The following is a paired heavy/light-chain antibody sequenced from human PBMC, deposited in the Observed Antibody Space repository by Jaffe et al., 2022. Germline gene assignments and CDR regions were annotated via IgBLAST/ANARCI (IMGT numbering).Heavy chain of an antibody. CDR2: ISANGDIT. J-gene: IGHJ3*02. Sequence: EMQLVESGGGLVQPGGSLRLSCVASGFTFSKYGLHWVRQAPGKGLEYVSAISANGDITFYANSVKGRFTISRDNSENTLYLEMGGLRAEDMALYYCTSDGFDMWGPGTMVTVSS. CDR1: GFTFSKYG. V-gene: IGHV3-64*01. CDR3: TSDGFDM.
Light chain of an antibody. CDR2: EVS. V-gene: IGLV2-8*01. Sequence: QSALTQPPSASGSPGQSVTISCSGTSSDVGTYKFVSWFQQHPGKAPKLMIYEVSKRPSGVPGRFSGSKSGNTASLTVSGLQAEDEADYYCSSYAGSNNYVFGTGTKVTVL. J-gene: IGLJ1*01. CDR3: SSYAGSNNYV. CDR1: SSDVGTYKF.